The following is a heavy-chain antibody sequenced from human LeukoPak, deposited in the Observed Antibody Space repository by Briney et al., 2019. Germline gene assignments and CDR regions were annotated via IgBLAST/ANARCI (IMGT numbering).Heavy chain of an antibody. J-gene: IGHJ5*02. D-gene: IGHD3-22*01. CDR3: ARDSLGGSCYVS. CDR2: IGLDGSET. V-gene: IGHV3-7*04. CDR1: GFTFSSYW. Sequence: GGSLRLSCAASGFTFSSYWMSWVRQAPGKGLEWVANIGLDGSETYYLDSVKGRFTISRDNAKNSLYLQMNNVRAEDTAVYYCARDSLGGSCYVSWGQGTLVTVSS.